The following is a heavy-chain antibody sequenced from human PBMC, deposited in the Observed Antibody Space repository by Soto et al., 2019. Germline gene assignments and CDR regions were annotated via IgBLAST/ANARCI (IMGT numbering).Heavy chain of an antibody. V-gene: IGHV4-59*01. Sequence: QVQLQESGPGQVKPSETLSLKCTISGGSISVYYWSWIRQPPGQALEWIGYIYDSGSPYYNPSLRSRVIISADTSKNQISLELTSATAADTAVYCCARGVGSSPPRYWGRGTLVTVSS. CDR2: IYDSGSP. J-gene: IGHJ4*02. D-gene: IGHD1-26*01. CDR3: ARGVGSSPPRY. CDR1: GGSISVYY.